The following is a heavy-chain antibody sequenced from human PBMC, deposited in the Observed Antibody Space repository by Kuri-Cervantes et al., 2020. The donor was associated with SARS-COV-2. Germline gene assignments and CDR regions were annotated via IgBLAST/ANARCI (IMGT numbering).Heavy chain of an antibody. D-gene: IGHD3-22*01. CDR2: IIPIFGIA. V-gene: IGHV1-69*05. CDR3: ALGYWGSGYPRNYYHMDV. Sequence: SVKVSCKASEGTFSNYAISWVRQAPGQGLEWMGGIIPIFGIANNAQKFQGRVSITTDESTSTAYMELSSLRSEDTAVYYCALGYWGSGYPRNYYHMDVWGKGTTVTVSS. CDR1: EGTFSNYA. J-gene: IGHJ6*03.